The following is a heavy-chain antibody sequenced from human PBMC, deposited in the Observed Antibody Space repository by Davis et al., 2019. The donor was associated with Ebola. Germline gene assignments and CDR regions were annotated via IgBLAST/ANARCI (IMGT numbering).Heavy chain of an antibody. CDR3: ARGPLISLVPGAMRGAFDI. V-gene: IGHV3-30-3*01. Sequence: PGGSLRLSCAASGFTFSTYAMHWVRQAPGKGLEWVAVISYDGNNEDYAASVKGRFTISRDNSKNTLYLQMNSLRAEDTAIYYCARGPLISLVPGAMRGAFDIWGQGTMLSVSS. D-gene: IGHD2-2*01. J-gene: IGHJ3*02. CDR2: ISYDGNNE. CDR1: GFTFSTYA.